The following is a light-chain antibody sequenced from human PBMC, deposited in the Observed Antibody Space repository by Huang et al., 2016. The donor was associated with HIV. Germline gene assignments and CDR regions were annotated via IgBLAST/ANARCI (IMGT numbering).Light chain of an antibody. Sequence: DIVMTQTPLSLSVTPGQPASISCKSSQSLLHTDGKTYLYWYLQRPGQSPHRLISEVANRFFGVSDRFSGSGSGTNFTLKISRVEAEDAGVYYCMQTIEPTTFGQGTKVEIK. CDR3: MQTIEPTT. CDR2: EVA. CDR1: QSLLHTDGKTY. V-gene: IGKV2D-29*02. J-gene: IGKJ1*01.